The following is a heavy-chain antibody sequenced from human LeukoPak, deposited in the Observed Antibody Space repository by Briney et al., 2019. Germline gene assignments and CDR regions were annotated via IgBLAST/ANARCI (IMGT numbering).Heavy chain of an antibody. J-gene: IGHJ4*02. D-gene: IGHD4/OR15-4a*01. CDR2: IYSGTI. V-gene: IGHV3-53*01. CDR1: GFTVSNNS. Sequence: GGSLRLSCTVSGFTVSNNSMSWVRQAPGKGLEWVSFIYSGTIHYSDSVKGRFTISRDNSKNTLYLQMNSLRAEDTAVYYCARRAGAYSHPYDYWGQGTLVTVSS. CDR3: ARRAGAYSHPYDY.